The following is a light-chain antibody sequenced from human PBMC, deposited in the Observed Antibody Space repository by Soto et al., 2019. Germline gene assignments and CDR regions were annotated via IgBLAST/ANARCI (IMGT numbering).Light chain of an antibody. CDR1: SSDFGDYNH. J-gene: IGLJ2*01. V-gene: IGLV2-14*01. Sequence: QSALTQPASVSGSPGQSITISCTGTSSDFGDYNHVSWYQQHPGKAPQLMIYDVSDRPSGVSNRFSGSKTGNTASLTISGLQAGDEADYYCSSYTTSTLVVFGGGTKLTVL. CDR3: SSYTTSTLVV. CDR2: DVS.